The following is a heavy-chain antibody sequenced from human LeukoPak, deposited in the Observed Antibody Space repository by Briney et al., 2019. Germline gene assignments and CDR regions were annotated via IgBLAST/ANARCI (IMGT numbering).Heavy chain of an antibody. CDR1: GGTFSSYA. V-gene: IGHV1-69*05. J-gene: IGHJ6*03. CDR3: ARSQYCGGDCYSMDV. CDR2: IIPIFGTA. Sequence: SVKVSCEASGGTFSSYAISWERQAPGQGLEWMGGIIPIFGTANYAQKFQGRVTITTDESTSTAYMELSSLRSEDTAVYYCARSQYCGGDCYSMDVWGKGTTVTVSS. D-gene: IGHD2-21*01.